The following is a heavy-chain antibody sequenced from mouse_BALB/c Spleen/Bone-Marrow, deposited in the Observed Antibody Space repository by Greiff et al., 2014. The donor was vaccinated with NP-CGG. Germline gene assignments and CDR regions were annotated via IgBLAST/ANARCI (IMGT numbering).Heavy chain of an antibody. D-gene: IGHD2-4*01. CDR2: IHYSGST. V-gene: IGHV3-1*02. CDR3: ARPGNYDSTLAY. Sequence: EVQLQQSGPDLVKPSQSLSLTCTVTGYSITSGYSWHWIRQFPGNKLEWMGYIHYSGSTNYNPSLKSRISITRDTSKNRFFLQLNSVTTEDTATYYCARPGNYDSTLAYWGQGTLVTVSA. J-gene: IGHJ3*01. CDR1: GYSITSGYS.